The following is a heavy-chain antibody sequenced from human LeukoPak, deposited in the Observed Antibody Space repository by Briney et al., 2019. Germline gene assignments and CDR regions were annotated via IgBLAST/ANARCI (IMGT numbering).Heavy chain of an antibody. Sequence: GGSLRLSCAASGFTFNNYAMTWVRQAPGKGLEWVSAINANGDSTYYADSVKGRFTISRDNSKNTLYLQMNSLRAEDTAVYYCARDPQYNYAHFDYWGQGALVTVSS. CDR3: ARDPQYNYAHFDY. CDR1: GFTFNNYA. J-gene: IGHJ4*02. D-gene: IGHD5-18*01. V-gene: IGHV3-23*01. CDR2: INANGDST.